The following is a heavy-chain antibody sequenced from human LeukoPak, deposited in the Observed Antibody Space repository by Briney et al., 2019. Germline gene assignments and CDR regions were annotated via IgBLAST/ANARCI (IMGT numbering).Heavy chain of an antibody. CDR3: ASGSYYETFDY. CDR2: IYYSGST. CDR1: GGSISNYY. Sequence: PSQTLSLTCTVSGGSISNYYWNWIRQAPGKGLEWIGYIYYSGSTNYNPSLKSRVTISVDTSKNQFSLKLSSVTAADTAVYYCASGSYYETFDYWGQGTLVTVSS. D-gene: IGHD1-26*01. V-gene: IGHV4-59*01. J-gene: IGHJ4*02.